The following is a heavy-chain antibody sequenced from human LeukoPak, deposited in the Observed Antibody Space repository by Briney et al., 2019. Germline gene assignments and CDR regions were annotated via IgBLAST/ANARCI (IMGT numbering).Heavy chain of an antibody. D-gene: IGHD3-22*01. CDR3: ARDRAPVESYDSSGAFDI. V-gene: IGHV4-59*12. CDR1: GGSISSYY. CDR2: ISYSGST. J-gene: IGHJ3*02. Sequence: SATLSLTCTVSGGSISSYYWSWIRQPPGKGLEWIGYISYSGSTNYNPSLKSRVTISVDTSKNQFSLKLSSVTAADTAVYYCARDRAPVESYDSSGAFDIWGQGTMVTVSS.